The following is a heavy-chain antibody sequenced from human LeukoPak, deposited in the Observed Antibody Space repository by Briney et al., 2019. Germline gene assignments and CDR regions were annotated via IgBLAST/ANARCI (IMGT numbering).Heavy chain of an antibody. J-gene: IGHJ6*02. CDR3: AKDLLMHQLFPSGYYYGMDV. V-gene: IGHV3-30*18. CDR2: ISYDRSNI. D-gene: IGHD2-2*01. CDR1: GFSLNNYG. Sequence: HPGGSLRLSCAASGFSLNNYGMHWVRQAPGKGPEWVAVISYDRSNIYYSDSVKGRFVLSRDISKNTVYLQMNSLRAEDTAVYYCAKDLLMHQLFPSGYYYGMDVWGQGTTVTVSS.